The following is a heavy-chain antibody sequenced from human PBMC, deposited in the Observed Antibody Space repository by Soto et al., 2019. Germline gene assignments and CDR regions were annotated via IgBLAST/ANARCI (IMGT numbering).Heavy chain of an antibody. D-gene: IGHD3-22*01. Sequence: GESLKISCRTSGYRFTSYWVAWVRQMPGKGLEWMGIIFPSDSDTRYSPSFQGQVTISADRSTSTVFLQWASLKASDTAVYFCARKDKSGYFNWFDPWGQGTLVTVSS. CDR3: ARKDKSGYFNWFDP. V-gene: IGHV5-51*01. CDR1: GYRFTSYW. CDR2: IFPSDSDT. J-gene: IGHJ5*02.